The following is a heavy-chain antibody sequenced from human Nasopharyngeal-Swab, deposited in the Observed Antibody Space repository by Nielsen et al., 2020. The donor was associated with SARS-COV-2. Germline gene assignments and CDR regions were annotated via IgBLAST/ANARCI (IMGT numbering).Heavy chain of an antibody. CDR1: GGSISSGGYS. V-gene: IGHV4-30-2*01. CDR3: AREKYYYDSRGYYRWFDP. J-gene: IGHJ5*02. D-gene: IGHD3-22*01. Sequence: SETLSLTCAVSGGSISSGGYSWSWIRQPPGRGLEWIGYIYHSGSTYYNPSLKSRVTISVDRSKNQFSLKLSSVTAADTAVYYCAREKYYYDSRGYYRWFDPWGQGTLVTVSS. CDR2: IYHSGST.